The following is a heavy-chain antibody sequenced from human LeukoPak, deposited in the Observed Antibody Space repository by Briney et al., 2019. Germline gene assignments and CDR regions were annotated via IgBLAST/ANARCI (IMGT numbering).Heavy chain of an antibody. CDR2: IRSSASII. CDR3: ARLIYYDSSGYPPAFDI. V-gene: IGHV3-11*04. Sequence: GGSLRLSCAASGFTFSDYYMSWVRQAPGRGREWVSYIRSSASIIHYADSVKGRFTISRDNAKNSLYLQMNSLRAEDTAVYYCARLIYYDSSGYPPAFDIWGQGTMVTVSS. CDR1: GFTFSDYY. J-gene: IGHJ3*02. D-gene: IGHD3-22*01.